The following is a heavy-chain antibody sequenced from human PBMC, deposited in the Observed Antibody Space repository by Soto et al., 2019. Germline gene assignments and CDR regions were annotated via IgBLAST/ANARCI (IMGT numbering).Heavy chain of an antibody. D-gene: IGHD6-6*01. J-gene: IGHJ6*02. Sequence: EVQLVESGGGLGKPGGSLRLSCAASGFTFSSYSMNWVRQAPGKGLEWVASISSSSSYIYYADSVKGRFTISRDNAKNSLYLQMNSLRAEDTAVYYCARQSSSSQGGGMDVWGQGTTVTVSS. V-gene: IGHV3-21*01. CDR2: ISSSSSYI. CDR3: ARQSSSSQGGGMDV. CDR1: GFTFSSYS.